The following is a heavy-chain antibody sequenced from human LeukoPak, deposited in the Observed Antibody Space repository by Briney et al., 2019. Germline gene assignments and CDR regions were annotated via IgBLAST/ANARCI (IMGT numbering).Heavy chain of an antibody. D-gene: IGHD2-2*01. CDR2: ISSSSSYI. Sequence: GGSLRLSCAASGFTFSSYSMNWVRQAPGKGLEWVSSISSSSSYIYYADSVKGRFTISRDNAKNSLYLQMNSLRADDTAVYYCAKDRPCTTCSPSDYWGQGTLVTVSS. CDR3: AKDRPCTTCSPSDY. CDR1: GFTFSSYS. J-gene: IGHJ4*02. V-gene: IGHV3-21*04.